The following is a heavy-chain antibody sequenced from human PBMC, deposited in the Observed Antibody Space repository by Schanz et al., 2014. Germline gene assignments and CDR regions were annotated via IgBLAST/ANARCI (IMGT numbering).Heavy chain of an antibody. CDR1: GFTFKNFG. CDR3: AKDSVLVATGHDYFDY. V-gene: IGHV3-30*02. CDR2: IWYDGSNK. J-gene: IGHJ4*02. D-gene: IGHD2-21*01. Sequence: HVQLVESGGGVVQPGGSLRLSCEASGFTFKNFGMYWVRQTPGKGLEWMAFIWYDGSNKIYADSVKGRFTISRDNSNNTLFLQMSSLRVEDTAIYYCAKDSVLVATGHDYFDYWGQGTLVTVSS.